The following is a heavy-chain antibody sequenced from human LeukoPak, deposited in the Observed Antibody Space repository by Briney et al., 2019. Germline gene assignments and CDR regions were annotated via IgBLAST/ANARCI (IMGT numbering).Heavy chain of an antibody. J-gene: IGHJ4*02. CDR3: ARGHPHGWELYLDY. D-gene: IGHD4-23*01. CDR2: ISYDGSNQ. Sequence: PGRSLRLSCAASGFNFGAYAMHWVRQSPGKGLDWVALISYDGSNQWYADSVKGRFTVSRDSSKNTLYLQMNSLGVEDTAVYYCARGHPHGWELYLDYWGQGTLVTVSS. CDR1: GFNFGAYA. V-gene: IGHV3-30*04.